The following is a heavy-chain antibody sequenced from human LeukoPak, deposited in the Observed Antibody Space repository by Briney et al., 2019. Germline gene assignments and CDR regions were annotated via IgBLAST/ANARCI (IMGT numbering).Heavy chain of an antibody. D-gene: IGHD5-24*01. CDR1: GGSISSGGYS. CDR3: ARGSVEMATIRGEYYFDY. V-gene: IGHV4-30-2*01. CDR2: IYHSGST. J-gene: IGHJ4*02. Sequence: PSETLSLTCAVSGGSISSGGYSWSWIRQPPGKGLEWIGYIYHSGSTYYNPSLKSRVTISVDRSKNQFSLKLSSVTAADTAVYYCARGSVEMATIRGEYYFDYWGQGTLVTVSS.